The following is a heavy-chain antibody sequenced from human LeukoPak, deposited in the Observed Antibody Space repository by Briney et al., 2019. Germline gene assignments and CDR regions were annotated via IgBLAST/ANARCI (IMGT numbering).Heavy chain of an antibody. CDR2: ISSSSSYI. CDR3: ASGSGYSGYANYY. CDR1: GFTFSRYS. V-gene: IGHV3-21*01. J-gene: IGHJ4*02. D-gene: IGHD5-12*01. Sequence: GGSLRLSCAASGFTFSRYSVNWVRQAPGKGLEWVSSISSSSSYIYYADSVKGRFTISRDNAKNTLYLQMNSLRAEDTAVYYCASGSGYSGYANYYWGQGTLVTVSS.